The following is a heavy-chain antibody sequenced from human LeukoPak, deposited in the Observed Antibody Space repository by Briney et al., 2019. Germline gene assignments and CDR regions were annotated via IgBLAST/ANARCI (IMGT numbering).Heavy chain of an antibody. J-gene: IGHJ3*02. Sequence: GGSLRLSCVVSGFTFSPYSMNWVRQAPGKGLEWVSSISSSSSYIYYADSVKGRFTISRDNAKNSLYLQMNSLRAEDTAVYYCAREGPYSSSWSPYDAFDIWGQGTMVTVSS. D-gene: IGHD6-13*01. CDR1: GFTFSPYS. V-gene: IGHV3-21*01. CDR2: ISSSSSYI. CDR3: AREGPYSSSWSPYDAFDI.